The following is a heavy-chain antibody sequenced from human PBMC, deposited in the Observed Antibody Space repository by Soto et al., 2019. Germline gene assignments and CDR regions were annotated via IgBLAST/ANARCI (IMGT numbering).Heavy chain of an antibody. V-gene: IGHV4-30-4*01. CDR3: ARRPAYSYYYDSSGYLDY. CDR2: IYYSGST. Sequence: SETLSLTCTVSGGSISSGDYYWSWIRQPPGKGLEWIGYIYYSGSTYYNPSLKSRVTISVDTSKNQFSLKLSSVTAADTAVYYCARRPAYSYYYDSSGYLDYWGQGTLVTAPQ. CDR1: GGSISSGDYY. J-gene: IGHJ4*02. D-gene: IGHD3-22*01.